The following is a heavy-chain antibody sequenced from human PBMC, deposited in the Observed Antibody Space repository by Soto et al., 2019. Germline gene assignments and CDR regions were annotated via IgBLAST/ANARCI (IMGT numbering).Heavy chain of an antibody. D-gene: IGHD2-2*01. CDR1: GSSISSGDHY. V-gene: IGHV4-30-4*01. CDR3: ARAVIPAASYGY. CDR2: IYHTGST. Sequence: SETLSLTCTVSGSSISSGDHYWSWIRQPPGKGLEWIGYIYHTGSTYFNPSLKSRISMSVDTSKNQIYLNVTSLTAADAAVYFCARAVIPAASYGYWGQGTLVTVSS. J-gene: IGHJ4*02.